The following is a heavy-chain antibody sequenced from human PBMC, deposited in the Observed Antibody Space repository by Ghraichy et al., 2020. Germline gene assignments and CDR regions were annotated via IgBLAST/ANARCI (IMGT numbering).Heavy chain of an antibody. Sequence: GGSLRLSCAASEFTFSAYVMTWVRQAPGKGLEWVSSISGSGDGTYYADSVKGRFTVSRDNFKKILFLQMNSLRAEDTAIYYCARQTTVISGSFWGQGTLVPVSS. CDR3: ARQTTVISGSF. J-gene: IGHJ4*02. D-gene: IGHD4-11*01. CDR2: ISGSGDGT. V-gene: IGHV3-23*01. CDR1: EFTFSAYV.